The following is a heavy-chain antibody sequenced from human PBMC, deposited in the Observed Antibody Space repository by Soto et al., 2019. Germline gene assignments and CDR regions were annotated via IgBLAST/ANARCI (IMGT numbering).Heavy chain of an antibody. J-gene: IGHJ2*01. Sequence: KGLEWVSAISGSGGSTYYADSVKGRFTISRDNSKNTLYLQMNSLRAEDTAVYYFFFRAEDGIRDARTVSAFLLNRSSDL. D-gene: IGHD3-3*01. V-gene: IGHV3-23*01. CDR3: FFRAEDGIRDARTVSAFLLNRSSDL. CDR2: ISGSGGST.